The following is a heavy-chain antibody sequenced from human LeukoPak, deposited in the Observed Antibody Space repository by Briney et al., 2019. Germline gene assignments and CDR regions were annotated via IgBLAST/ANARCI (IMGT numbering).Heavy chain of an antibody. Sequence: GGSLRLSCAASGFTFSNYAMSWVRQAPGKGLEWVSVIYSGGSTYYADSVKGRFTISRDNSKNTLYLQMNSLRAEDTAVYYCARVDYYGSGSYYPAPFFDYWGQGTLVTVSS. V-gene: IGHV3-53*01. CDR1: GFTFSNYA. CDR3: ARVDYYGSGSYYPAPFFDY. CDR2: IYSGGST. D-gene: IGHD3-10*01. J-gene: IGHJ4*02.